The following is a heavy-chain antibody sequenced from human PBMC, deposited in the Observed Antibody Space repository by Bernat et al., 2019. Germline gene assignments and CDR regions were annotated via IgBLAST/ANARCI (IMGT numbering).Heavy chain of an antibody. CDR3: AKDMRRWTVAVNFVALDI. V-gene: IGHV3-9*01. CDR2: SSWNSRSI. Sequence: EVQLVASGGGLVLPGRSLRLSCAASGFTFDDYAMHWVRKAPGKGLGWVSGSSWNSRSIDYADSVKGRFTISRDNAKNSLYLQMNSLRAEDTALYYCAKDMRRWTVAVNFVALDIWGQGTMVTFSS. J-gene: IGHJ3*02. CDR1: GFTFDDYA. D-gene: IGHD6-19*01.